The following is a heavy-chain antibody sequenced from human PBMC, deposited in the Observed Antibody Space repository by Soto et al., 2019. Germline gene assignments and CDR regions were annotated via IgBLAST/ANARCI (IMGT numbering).Heavy chain of an antibody. J-gene: IGHJ6*02. D-gene: IGHD1-20*01. CDR2: IYYSGIT. CDR1: GGSISSYY. V-gene: IGHV4-59*01. Sequence: QVQLQESGPGLVKPSETLSLTCTVSGGSISSYYWSWIRQPPGKGLEWIGYIYYSGITNYNPSLKSRVTISVDTSKNQFSLKLSSATAADTAVYYCARYKSNYYYGMDVWGQGTTVTVSS. CDR3: ARYKSNYYYGMDV.